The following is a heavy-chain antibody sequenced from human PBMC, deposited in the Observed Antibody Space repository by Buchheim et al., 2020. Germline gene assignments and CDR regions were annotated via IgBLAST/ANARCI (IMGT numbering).Heavy chain of an antibody. D-gene: IGHD4-11*01. CDR2: INHSGST. V-gene: IGHV4-34*01. CDR1: GGSFSGYY. Sequence: QVQLQQWGAGLLKPSETLSLTCAVYGGSFSGYYWSWIRQPPGKGLEWIGEINHSGSTNYNPSLKSRVTISVDTSKKQFSLKLSSVTAADTAVYYCARDGDDYSNLDGGTNYYYYGMDVWGQGTT. CDR3: ARDGDDYSNLDGGTNYYYYGMDV. J-gene: IGHJ6*02.